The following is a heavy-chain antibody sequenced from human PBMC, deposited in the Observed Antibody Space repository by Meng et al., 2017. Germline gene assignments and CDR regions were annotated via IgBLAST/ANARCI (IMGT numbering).Heavy chain of an antibody. Sequence: GSGAGLFTAGGSLISSCTASGFTFRNYWMHWVRQAPGKGLVWVSRIKPDGTMTVYADSVKGRFTISRDNAKNTLYLQMNSLRSDDTAVYYCARSDWFDPWGQGTLVTVSS. J-gene: IGHJ5*02. CDR3: ARSDWFDP. V-gene: IGHV3-74*01. CDR2: IKPDGTMT. CDR1: GFTFRNYW.